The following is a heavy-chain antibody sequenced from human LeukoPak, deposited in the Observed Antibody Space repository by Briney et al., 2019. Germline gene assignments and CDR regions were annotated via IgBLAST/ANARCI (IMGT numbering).Heavy chain of an antibody. V-gene: IGHV3-20*04. CDR2: INWNGGST. Sequence: GGSLRLSCAASGFTFDDYGMSWVRQAPGKGLEWVSGINWNGGSTGYADSVKGRFTISRDIAKNSLYLQMNSLRAEDTAVYYCARAGFTFSDYFGSFFDYWGQGTLVTVSS. J-gene: IGHJ4*02. CDR1: GFTFDDYG. D-gene: IGHD3-10*01. CDR3: ARAGFTFSDYFGSFFDY.